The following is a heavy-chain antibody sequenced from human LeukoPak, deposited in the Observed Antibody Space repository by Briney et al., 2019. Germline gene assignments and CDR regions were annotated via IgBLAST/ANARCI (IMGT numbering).Heavy chain of an antibody. J-gene: IGHJ6*02. D-gene: IGHD3-22*01. CDR1: GGSISSGDYY. V-gene: IGHV4-30-4*01. CDR3: ARAHYYDSSGYYYVTSFNPRLDV. CDR2: IYYSGST. Sequence: PSQTLSLTCTVSGGSISSGDYYWSWIRQPPGKGLEWIGYIYYSGSTYYNPSLKSRVTISVDTSKNQFSLKLSSVTAADTAVYYCARAHYYDSSGYYYVTSFNPRLDVWGQGTTVTVSS.